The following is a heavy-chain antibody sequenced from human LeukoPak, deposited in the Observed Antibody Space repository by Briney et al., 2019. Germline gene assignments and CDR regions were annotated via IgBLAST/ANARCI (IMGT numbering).Heavy chain of an antibody. CDR2: INHSGST. D-gene: IGHD2-8*01. V-gene: IGHV4-39*07. CDR3: ANLEYCTNGVCYYYYGMDV. Sequence: SETLSLTYTVSGGSISSGDYYWSWIRQPPGKGLEWIGEINHSGSTNYNPSLKSRVTISVDTSKNQFSLKLSSVTAADTAVYYCANLEYCTNGVCYYYYGMDVWGQGTTVTVSS. CDR1: GGSISSGDYY. J-gene: IGHJ6*02.